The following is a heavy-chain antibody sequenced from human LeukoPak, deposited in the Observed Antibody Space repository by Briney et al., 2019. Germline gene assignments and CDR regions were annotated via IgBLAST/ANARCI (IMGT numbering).Heavy chain of an antibody. CDR3: ARGGGYYDSSGYPLLDY. Sequence: GGSLRLSCAASGFKFSDYGMYWVRQAPGKGLEWVALIWYDGRKTHYGDSVKGRFTVARDNSNNTLHLQMDTLRAEDTAVYYCARGGGYYDSSGYPLLDYWGQGTLVTVSS. J-gene: IGHJ4*02. V-gene: IGHV3-33*01. CDR2: IWYDGRKT. CDR1: GFKFSDYG. D-gene: IGHD3-22*01.